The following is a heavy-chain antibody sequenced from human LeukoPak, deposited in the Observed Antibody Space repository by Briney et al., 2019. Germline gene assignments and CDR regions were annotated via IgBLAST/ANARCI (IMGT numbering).Heavy chain of an antibody. CDR3: ARDGIAVAGVDY. CDR1: GFTFSSYS. D-gene: IGHD6-19*01. V-gene: IGHV3-21*01. CDR2: ISSSSSYI. J-gene: IGHJ4*02. Sequence: GGSLRLSCAAPGFTFSSYSMNWVRQAPGKGLEWVSSISSSSSYIYYADSVKGRFTISRDNAKNSLYLQMNSLRAEDTAVYYCARDGIAVAGVDYWGQGTLVTVSS.